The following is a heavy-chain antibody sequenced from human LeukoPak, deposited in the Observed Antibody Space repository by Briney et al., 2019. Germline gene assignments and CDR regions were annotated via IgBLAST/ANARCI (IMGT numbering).Heavy chain of an antibody. J-gene: IGHJ3*02. CDR1: GYTFTGYY. Sequence: EASVKVSCTASGYTFTGYYMHWVRQAPGQGRGWMGWINPNSGGTNYAQKFQGRVTMTRDTSISTAYMELSRLRSDDTAVYYCARDRGGNGYSSSWNIKNAFDIWGQGTMVTVSS. D-gene: IGHD6-13*01. CDR3: ARDRGGNGYSSSWNIKNAFDI. CDR2: INPNSGGT. V-gene: IGHV1-2*02.